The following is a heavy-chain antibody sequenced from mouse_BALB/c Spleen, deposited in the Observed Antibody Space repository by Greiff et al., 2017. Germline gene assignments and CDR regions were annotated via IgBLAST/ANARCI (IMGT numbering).Heavy chain of an antibody. V-gene: IGHV10-1*02. J-gene: IGHJ3*01. CDR1: GFTFNTYA. Sequence: EVQRVESGGGLVQPKGSLKLSCAASGFTFNTYAMNWVRQAPGKGLEWVARIRSKSNNYATYYADSVKDRFTISRDDSQSMLYLQMNNLKTEDTAVYFCVRYYYCLSLFSYWGRGTLVTVSA. CDR2: IRSKSNNYAT. D-gene: IGHD1-1*01. CDR3: VRYYYCLSLFSY.